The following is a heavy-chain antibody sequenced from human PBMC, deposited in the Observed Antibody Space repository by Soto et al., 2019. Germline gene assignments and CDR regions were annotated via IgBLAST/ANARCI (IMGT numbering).Heavy chain of an antibody. CDR2: IIPIFGTA. CDR1: GGTFSSYA. V-gene: IGHV1-69*06. D-gene: IGHD6-6*01. Sequence: QVQLVQSGAEVKKPGSSVKVSCKASGGTFSSYAISWVRQAPGQGLEWMGGIIPIFGTANYAQKFQGRVTITADKSTSTAYMELSSLRSEDTAVSYCTRPDEQLGAFGYYYYGMDVWGQGTTVTVSS. J-gene: IGHJ6*02. CDR3: TRPDEQLGAFGYYYYGMDV.